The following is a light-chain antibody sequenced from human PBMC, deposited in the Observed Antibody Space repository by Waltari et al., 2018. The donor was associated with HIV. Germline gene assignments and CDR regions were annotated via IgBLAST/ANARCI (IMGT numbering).Light chain of an antibody. J-gene: IGKJ2*01. V-gene: IGKV4-1*01. CDR3: QQYYSSPPYT. Sequence: DIVMTQSPESLAVSLGERATINCKSSQTVFYTSNNKNYLAWYQQKPGQPPKLLIYWASMRDSGVPDRFSGSGSGTDFTLTISRLQTEDVAVYYCQQYYSSPPYTFGQGTKLEIK. CDR2: WAS. CDR1: QTVFYTSNNKNY.